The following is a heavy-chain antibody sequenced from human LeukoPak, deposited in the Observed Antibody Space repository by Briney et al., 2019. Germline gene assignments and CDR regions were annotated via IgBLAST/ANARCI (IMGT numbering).Heavy chain of an antibody. J-gene: IGHJ6*03. Sequence: ASMKVSCKASGYAFSGPYLHWVRQAPGQGLEWMGWINPKSGGTNYAQKFQGRVTMTRDTSINTGYMELSGLTFDDTALYYCAREGWGNYYMDVWGNGTTVTVSS. CDR1: GYAFSGPY. V-gene: IGHV1-2*02. D-gene: IGHD2-8*02. CDR3: AREGWGNYYMDV. CDR2: INPKSGGT.